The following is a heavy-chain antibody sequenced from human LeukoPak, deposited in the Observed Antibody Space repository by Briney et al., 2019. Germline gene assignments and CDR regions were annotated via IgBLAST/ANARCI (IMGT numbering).Heavy chain of an antibody. CDR3: ARDLGYYRMDV. V-gene: IGHV4-38-2*02. J-gene: IGHJ6*04. CDR2: IYHRGNA. CDR1: GYSISSGYH. Sequence: PSEILSLTCAVSGYSISSGYHWAWIRQPPGKGPELLGSIYHRGNAYYNPSLTSRVTISLDTSKNQFSLKLSSVTAADTALYYCARDLGYYRMDVWGKGTTVTVSS. D-gene: IGHD7-27*01.